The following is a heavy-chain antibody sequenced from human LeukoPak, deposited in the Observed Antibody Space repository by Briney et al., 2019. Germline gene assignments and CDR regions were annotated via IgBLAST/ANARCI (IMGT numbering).Heavy chain of an antibody. D-gene: IGHD2-8*01. CDR1: GGSFSGYY. Sequence: PSETLSLTCAVYGGSFSGYYWSWIRQPPGKGLEWIGEINHSGSTNYNPSPKSRVTISVDTSKNQFSLKLSSVTAADTAVYYCARGLYGTHNAFDIWGQGTMVTVSS. CDR2: INHSGST. CDR3: ARGLYGTHNAFDI. V-gene: IGHV4-34*01. J-gene: IGHJ3*02.